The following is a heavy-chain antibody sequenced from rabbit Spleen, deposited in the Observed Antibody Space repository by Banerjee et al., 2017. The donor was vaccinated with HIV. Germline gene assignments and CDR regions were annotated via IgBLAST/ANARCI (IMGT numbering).Heavy chain of an antibody. V-gene: IGHV1S40*01. CDR3: ARDLTGVIGWNFGW. CDR1: GFSFSSCY. CDR2: IDPLFGIT. Sequence: QSLEESGGDLVKPGASLTLTCTASGFSFSSCYMNWVRQAPGKGLEWIGYIDPLFGITYYANWVNGRFSISRENAQNTVFLQMTSLTAADTATYFCARDLTGVIGWNFGWWGQGTLVTVS. D-gene: IGHD1-1*01. J-gene: IGHJ4*01.